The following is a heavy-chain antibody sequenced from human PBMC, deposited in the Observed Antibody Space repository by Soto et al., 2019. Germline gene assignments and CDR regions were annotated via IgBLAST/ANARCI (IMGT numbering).Heavy chain of an antibody. V-gene: IGHV5-51*01. J-gene: IGHJ4*02. Sequence: GESLKISCKGSGYSFTIYWIGWVRQMPGKGLEWMGIIYPGDSDTRYSPSFQGQVTISADKSISTAYLQWSSLKASDTAMYYCARGTSSSWYKYYFDYWGQGTLVTVSS. CDR3: ARGTSSSWYKYYFDY. D-gene: IGHD6-13*01. CDR2: IYPGDSDT. CDR1: GYSFTIYW.